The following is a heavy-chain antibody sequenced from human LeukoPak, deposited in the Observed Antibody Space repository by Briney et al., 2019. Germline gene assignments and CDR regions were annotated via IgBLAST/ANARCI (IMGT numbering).Heavy chain of an antibody. Sequence: ASVKVSCKASGYTFTGYYMHWVRQAPGQGLEWMGRINPNSGGTNYAQKLQGRVTMTTDTSTSTAYMELRSLRSDDTAVYYCARDRNRGYSYGYDYWGQGTLVTVSS. CDR1: GYTFTGYY. D-gene: IGHD5-18*01. CDR3: ARDRNRGYSYGYDY. V-gene: IGHV1-2*06. CDR2: INPNSGGT. J-gene: IGHJ4*02.